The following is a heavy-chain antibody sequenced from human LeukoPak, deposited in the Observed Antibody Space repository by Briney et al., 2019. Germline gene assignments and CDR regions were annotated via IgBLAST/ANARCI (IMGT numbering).Heavy chain of an antibody. D-gene: IGHD3-22*01. J-gene: IGHJ4*02. CDR2: IIPIFGTA. CDR1: GGTFSSYA. V-gene: IGHV1-69*05. Sequence: SVKVSCEASGGTFSSYAISWVRQAPGQGLEWMGRIIPIFGTANYAQKFQGRVTITTDESTSTAYMELSSLRSEDTAVYYCAREAQIRSSGYSFDYWGQGTLVTVSS. CDR3: AREAQIRSSGYSFDY.